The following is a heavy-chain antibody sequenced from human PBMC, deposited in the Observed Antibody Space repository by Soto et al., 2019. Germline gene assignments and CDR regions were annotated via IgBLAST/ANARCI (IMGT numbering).Heavy chain of an antibody. D-gene: IGHD4-4*01. CDR1: GGTFSTYT. J-gene: IGHJ5*02. CDR2: IIPIIGII. Sequence: SVKVSFKASGGTFSTYTITWVRQAPGQGLEWMGRIIPIIGIINYAQKFQGRVTISADKFTGTAYMELTGLRSDDTAVYYCAGDPDSHYNDSHASSYPWGQGTLVTSPQ. CDR3: AGDPDSHYNDSHASSYP. V-gene: IGHV1-69*04.